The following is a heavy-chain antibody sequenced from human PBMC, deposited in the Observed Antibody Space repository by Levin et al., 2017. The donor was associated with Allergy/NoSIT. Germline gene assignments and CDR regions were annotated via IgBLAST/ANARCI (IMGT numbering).Heavy chain of an antibody. V-gene: IGHV1-18*01. CDR2: INPSNGDT. J-gene: IGHJ2*01. CDR3: ARDTYLDI. CDR1: GYTFTRNG. Sequence: GASVKVSCKASGYTFTRNGIDWVRQAPGQGLEWMGWINPSNGDTKHAQKFQGRVTMTTDTSTSTAYMELRSLRSDDTAVYYCARDTYLDIWGRGTLVTVSS.